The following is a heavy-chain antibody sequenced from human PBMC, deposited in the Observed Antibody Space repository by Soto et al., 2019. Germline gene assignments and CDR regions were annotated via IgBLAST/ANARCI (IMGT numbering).Heavy chain of an antibody. CDR2: IYYSGST. CDR1: GGSISSSSYY. Sequence: QLQLQESGPGLVKPSETLSLTCTVSGGSISSSSYYWGWIRQPPGKGLEWIGSIYYSGSTYYNPSLKSRVTISVDTSKNQFSLKLSSVTAADTAVYYCARHLRYCSGGSCYWLDPWGQGTLVTVSS. D-gene: IGHD2-15*01. V-gene: IGHV4-39*01. J-gene: IGHJ5*02. CDR3: ARHLRYCSGGSCYWLDP.